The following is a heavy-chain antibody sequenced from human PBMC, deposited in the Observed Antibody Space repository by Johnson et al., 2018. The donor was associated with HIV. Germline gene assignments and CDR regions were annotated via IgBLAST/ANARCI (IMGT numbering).Heavy chain of an antibody. V-gene: IGHV3-33*06. J-gene: IGHJ3*02. CDR2: IWYDGSNK. CDR1: GFTFSSYG. CDR3: AKDLSSSLGPGAFDI. D-gene: IGHD6-13*01. Sequence: VQLVESGGGVVQPGRSLRLSCAASGFTFSSYGMHWVRQAPGKGLEWVAVIWYDGSNKYYADSVKGRFTISRDNSKNTLYLQMNSLRAEDTAVYYCAKDLSSSLGPGAFDIWGQGTMVTVSS.